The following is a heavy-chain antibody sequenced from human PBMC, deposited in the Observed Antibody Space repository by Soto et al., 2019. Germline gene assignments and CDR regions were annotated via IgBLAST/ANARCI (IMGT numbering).Heavy chain of an antibody. CDR3: ATSYGDYWPIDY. CDR2: IIPIFGTA. CDR1: GGTFSSYA. V-gene: IGHV1-69*13. J-gene: IGHJ4*02. D-gene: IGHD4-17*01. Sequence: EASVKVSCKASGGTFSSYAISWVRQAPGQGLEWMGGIIPIFGTANYAQKFQGRVTITADESTSTAYMELSSLRSEDTAVYYCATSYGDYWPIDYWGQGTLVTVSS.